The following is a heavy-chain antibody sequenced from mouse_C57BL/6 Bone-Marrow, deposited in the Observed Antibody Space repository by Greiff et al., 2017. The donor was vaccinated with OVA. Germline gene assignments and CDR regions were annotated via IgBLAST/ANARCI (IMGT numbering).Heavy chain of an antibody. V-gene: IGHV3-6*01. D-gene: IGHD2-4*01. Sequence: LQESGPGLVKPSQSLSLTCSVTGYSITSGYYWNWIRQFPGNKLEWMGYISYDGSNNYNPSLKNRISITRDTSKNQFFLKLNSVTTEDTATYYCATYDYEGNYFDYWGQGTTLTVSS. J-gene: IGHJ2*01. CDR2: ISYDGSN. CDR3: ATYDYEGNYFDY. CDR1: GYSITSGYY.